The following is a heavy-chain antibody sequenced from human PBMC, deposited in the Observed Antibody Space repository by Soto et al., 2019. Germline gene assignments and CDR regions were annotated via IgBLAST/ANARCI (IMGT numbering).Heavy chain of an antibody. CDR2: ISYDGSNK. V-gene: IGHV3-30-3*01. CDR1: GFTFSRYA. Sequence: QVQLVESGGGVVQPGRSLRLSCVASGFTFSRYAMHWVRQAPGKGLEWVAVISYDGSNKYYADSVKGRFTISRDNSKNTLYLQMNSLRAEDTAVYYCARDTCSGGSCYAPPDYWGQGTLVTVSS. CDR3: ARDTCSGGSCYAPPDY. J-gene: IGHJ4*02. D-gene: IGHD2-15*01.